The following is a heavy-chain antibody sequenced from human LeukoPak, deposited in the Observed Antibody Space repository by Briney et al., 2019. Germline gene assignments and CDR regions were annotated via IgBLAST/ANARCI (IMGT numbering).Heavy chain of an antibody. CDR2: IKQDGSEK. D-gene: IGHD2-2*03. CDR3: ARIGYRSSSFDY. J-gene: IGHJ4*02. Sequence: PGGSLRLSCAASGFTFSSYWMSWVRQALGKGLGWVANIKQDGSEKDYVDFMKGRFTISRDNAKNSVYLQLSSLRAEDTAVYHCARIGYRSSSFDYWGRGTLVTVSS. CDR1: GFTFSSYW. V-gene: IGHV3-7*01.